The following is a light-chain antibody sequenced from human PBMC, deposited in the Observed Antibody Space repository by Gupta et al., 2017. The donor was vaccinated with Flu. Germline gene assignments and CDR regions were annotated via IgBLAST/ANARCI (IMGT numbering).Light chain of an antibody. V-gene: IGKV3-11*01. CDR2: DAS. J-gene: IGKJ4*01. CDR3: QQRSRLPLT. CDR1: QNIGTY. Sequence: EDILTQSPATQSLSPGERATLSCRASQNIGTYLAWYQQKPGQAPRLVINDASNRASGTPARFSGSGSGTDFTLTISSLEPEDFAVYFCQQRSRLPLTFGGGTKVELK.